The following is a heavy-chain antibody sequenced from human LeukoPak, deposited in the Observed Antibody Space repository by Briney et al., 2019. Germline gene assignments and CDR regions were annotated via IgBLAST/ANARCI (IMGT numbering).Heavy chain of an antibody. Sequence: GGSLRLSCAASGFTFSSYEMNWVRQAPGKGLEWVSYISSSGSTIYYADSVKGRFTISRDNAKNSLYLQMNSLRAEDTAVYCCARDNYYDSSGYPVNAFDIWGQGTMVTVSS. CDR3: ARDNYYDSSGYPVNAFDI. D-gene: IGHD3-22*01. V-gene: IGHV3-48*03. CDR2: ISSSGSTI. CDR1: GFTFSSYE. J-gene: IGHJ3*02.